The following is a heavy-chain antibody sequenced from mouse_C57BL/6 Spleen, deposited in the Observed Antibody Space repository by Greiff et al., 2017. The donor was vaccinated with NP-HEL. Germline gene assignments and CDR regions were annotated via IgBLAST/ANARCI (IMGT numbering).Heavy chain of an antibody. Sequence: EVHLVESGGGLVKPGGSLKLSCAASGFTFSSYAMSWVRQTPEKRLEWVATISDGGSYTYYPDNVKGRFTISRDNAKNNLYLQMSHLKSEDTAMYSCASLITTVVGWYFDVWGTGTTVTVSS. CDR2: ISDGGSYT. CDR3: ASLITTVVGWYFDV. V-gene: IGHV5-4*01. D-gene: IGHD1-1*01. CDR1: GFTFSSYA. J-gene: IGHJ1*03.